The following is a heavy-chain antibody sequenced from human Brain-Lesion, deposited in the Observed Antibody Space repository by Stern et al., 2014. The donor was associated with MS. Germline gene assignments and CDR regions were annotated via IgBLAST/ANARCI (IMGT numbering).Heavy chain of an antibody. CDR1: GFSVTNNY. CDR2: IYSGGTT. Sequence: VQLVESGGGLIQPGGSLRLSCAASGFSVTNNYMSWVRQAPGQGLEWVSVIYSGGTTYYADSVKGRFTISRDNSENTLSLQMNSLRADDTAVYYCAKESSNWFLWGQGTLVTVSS. D-gene: IGHD2-2*01. J-gene: IGHJ4*02. V-gene: IGHV3-53*01. CDR3: AKESSNWFL.